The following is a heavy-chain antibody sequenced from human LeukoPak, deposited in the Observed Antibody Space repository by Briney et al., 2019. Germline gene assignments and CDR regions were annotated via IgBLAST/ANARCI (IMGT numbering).Heavy chain of an antibody. D-gene: IGHD5-18*01. CDR3: ARSGCTYGGY. CDR2: INQDGSEK. Sequence: GGSLRLSCVVSGFRFSSYWMSWVRQAPGKGLEWVANINQDGSEKYYVDSVKGRFTISRDNAKNSLYLQMNSLRAEGTAVYYCARSGCTYGGYWGQGTLVTVSS. J-gene: IGHJ4*02. CDR1: GFRFSSYW. V-gene: IGHV3-7*03.